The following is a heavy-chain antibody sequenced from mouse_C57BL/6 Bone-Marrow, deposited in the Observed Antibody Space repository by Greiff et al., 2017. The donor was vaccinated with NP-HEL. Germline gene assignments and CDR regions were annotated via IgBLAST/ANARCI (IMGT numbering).Heavy chain of an antibody. D-gene: IGHD1-1*01. CDR2: ISYDGSN. J-gene: IGHJ2*01. V-gene: IGHV3-6*01. CDR3: AREDYGSYY. CDR1: GYSITSGYY. Sequence: ESGPGLVKPSQSLSLTCSVTGYSITSGYYWNWIRQFPGNKLEWMGYISYDGSNNYNPSLKNRISITRDTSKNQFFLKLNSVTTEDTATYYCAREDYGSYYWGQGTTLTVSS.